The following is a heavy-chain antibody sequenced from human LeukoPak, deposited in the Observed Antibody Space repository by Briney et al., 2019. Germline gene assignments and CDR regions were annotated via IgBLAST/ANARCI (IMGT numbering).Heavy chain of an antibody. CDR2: INSDGSST. Sequence: PGESLRLSCAVSGFTFSSYWMHWVRQAPGKGLVLVSRINSDGSSTNYADSVKGRFTISRDNAKNSLYLQMNSLRAEDTAVYYCARDLTPARGGNWFDPWGQGTLVTVSS. D-gene: IGHD3-16*01. V-gene: IGHV3-74*01. CDR1: GFTFSSYW. J-gene: IGHJ5*02. CDR3: ARDLTPARGGNWFDP.